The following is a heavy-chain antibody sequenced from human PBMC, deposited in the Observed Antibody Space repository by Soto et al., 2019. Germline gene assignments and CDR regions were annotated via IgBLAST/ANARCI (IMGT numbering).Heavy chain of an antibody. Sequence: SETLSLTCTVSGGSISSYYWSWIRQPPGKGLEWIGYIYYSGSTNYNPSLKSRVTISVDTSKNQFSLKLSSVTAADTAVYYCARDKGSVVPAPGRLYYYYYGMDVWGQGTTVTVSS. CDR2: IYYSGST. D-gene: IGHD3-10*01. V-gene: IGHV4-59*01. CDR3: ARDKGSVVPAPGRLYYYYYGMDV. CDR1: GGSISSYY. J-gene: IGHJ6*02.